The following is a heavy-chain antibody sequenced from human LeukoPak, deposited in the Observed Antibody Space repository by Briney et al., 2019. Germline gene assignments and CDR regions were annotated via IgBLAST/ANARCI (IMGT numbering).Heavy chain of an antibody. Sequence: GGSLRLSCAASGFAFSSYNMNWVRQAPGKGLEWISYIGSSGSPTHYADSVKGRFTISRDNAKNSLFLQMNSLRAEDTALYFCVKDGTRSLRGWFDPWGQGTLVTVSS. V-gene: IGHV3-48*04. CDR3: VKDGTRSLRGWFDP. CDR2: IGSSGSPT. J-gene: IGHJ5*02. CDR1: GFAFSSYN. D-gene: IGHD1-26*01.